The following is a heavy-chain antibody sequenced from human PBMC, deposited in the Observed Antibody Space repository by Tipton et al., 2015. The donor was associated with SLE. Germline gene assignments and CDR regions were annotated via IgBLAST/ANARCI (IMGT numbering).Heavy chain of an antibody. CDR2: IDYTGNT. V-gene: IGHV4-59*08. D-gene: IGHD2-21*02. J-gene: IGHJ6*02. CDR3: ARGMVTWRGAIIGVDV. Sequence: LSLTCTVSGDSINNYYWTWIRQSPGKGLEWIGYIDYTGNTNYNPSLKSRVTISVDPAKNQFSLKLTSVTAPDTAVYYCARGMVTWRGAIIGVDVWGQGTTVNVSS. CDR1: GDSINNYY.